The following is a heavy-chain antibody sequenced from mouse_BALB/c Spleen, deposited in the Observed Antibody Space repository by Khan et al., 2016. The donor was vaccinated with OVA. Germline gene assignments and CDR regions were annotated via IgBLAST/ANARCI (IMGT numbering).Heavy chain of an antibody. D-gene: IGHD1-1*01. V-gene: IGHV2-3*01. J-gene: IGHJ4*01. CDR2: IWGDGSL. CDR1: GFSLTSYG. CDR3: AKFTPEYYSMDQ. Sequence: QVQLKESGPGLVAPSQSLSITCTVSGFSLTSYGVNWVRQPPGKGLEWLGVIWGDGSLNYHSTLKSRLIISKDNSKRQVFLTLNSLQTDDTATYDCAKFTPEYYSMDQWGQGTSVTVSS.